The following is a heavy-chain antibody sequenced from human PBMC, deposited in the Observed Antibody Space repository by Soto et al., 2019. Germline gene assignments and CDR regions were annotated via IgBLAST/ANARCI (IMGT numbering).Heavy chain of an antibody. D-gene: IGHD2-15*01. CDR3: AKARYCSGGSCAQGFDP. V-gene: IGHV3-23*01. J-gene: IGHJ5*02. Sequence: GGSLRLSCAASGFTFSSYAMSWVRQAPGKGLEWVSAISGSGGSTYYADSVKGRFTIPRDNSKNTLYLQMNSLRAEDTAVYYCAKARYCSGGSCAQGFDPWGQGTLVTVSS. CDR2: ISGSGGST. CDR1: GFTFSSYA.